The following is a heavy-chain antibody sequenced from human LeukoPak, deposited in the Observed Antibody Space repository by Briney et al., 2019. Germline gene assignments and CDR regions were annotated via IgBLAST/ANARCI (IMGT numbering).Heavy chain of an antibody. CDR1: GYTFTSYY. CDR2: INPSGGST. CDR3: AREAYCGGDCYRGYFDY. J-gene: IGHJ4*02. Sequence: ASVKVSCKASGYTFTSYYMHWVRQAPGQGLEWMGIINPSGGSTSYAQKFQGRVTMTRDTSTSTVYMELSSLRSEDTAVYYCAREAYCGGDCYRGYFDYWGQGTLVTVSS. V-gene: IGHV1-46*01. D-gene: IGHD2-21*02.